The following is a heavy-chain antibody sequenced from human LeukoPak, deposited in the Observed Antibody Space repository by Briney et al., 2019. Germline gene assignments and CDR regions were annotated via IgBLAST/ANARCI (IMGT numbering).Heavy chain of an antibody. CDR2: ISGSGGST. CDR1: GFTLNSYA. J-gene: IGHJ4*02. Sequence: GSLRPPWSSSGFTLNSYAMSRVRQASGKGLGGGLAISGSGGSTYYADSVKGRFTISRDNSKNTLYLQMNSLKTEDTAVYYCTTYFDWLLYHFDYWGQGTLVTVSS. V-gene: IGHV3-23*01. D-gene: IGHD3-9*01. CDR3: TTYFDWLLYHFDY.